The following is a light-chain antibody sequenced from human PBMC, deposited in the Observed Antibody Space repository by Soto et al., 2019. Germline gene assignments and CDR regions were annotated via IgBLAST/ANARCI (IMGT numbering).Light chain of an antibody. CDR3: QHYNSYSEA. Sequence: DIQLTQSPSSLSASVGDRVTITCQASQDISNHLNWYQQKPGKAPNLLIYDASDLETGVPSRFSGSGSGTEFTLTISSLQPDDFATYYCQHYNSYSEAFGQGTKVELK. J-gene: IGKJ1*01. CDR2: DAS. CDR1: QDISNH. V-gene: IGKV1-33*01.